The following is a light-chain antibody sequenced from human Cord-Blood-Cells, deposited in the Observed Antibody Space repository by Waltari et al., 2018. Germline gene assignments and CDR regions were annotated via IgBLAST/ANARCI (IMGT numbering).Light chain of an antibody. CDR1: SSDVGGYNY. CDR3: CSYAGSYTSYV. Sequence: QSALTQPRSVSGSPGQSVTIPCTGTSSDVGGYNYVSRYQQHPGKAPKLMIYDVSKRPSGVPDRFSGSKSGNTASLTISGLQAEDEADYYCCSYAGSYTSYVFGTGTKVTVL. CDR2: DVS. J-gene: IGLJ1*01. V-gene: IGLV2-11*01.